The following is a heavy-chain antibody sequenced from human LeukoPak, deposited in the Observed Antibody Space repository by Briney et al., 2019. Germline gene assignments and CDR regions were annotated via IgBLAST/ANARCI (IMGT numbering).Heavy chain of an antibody. V-gene: IGHV4-34*01. CDR1: GGSISSGGYS. J-gene: IGHJ6*02. D-gene: IGHD5-18*01. Sequence: SETLSLTCAVSGGSISSGGYSWSWIRQPPGKGLEWIGEINHSGSTNYNPSLKSRVTISVDTSKNQFSLKLSSVTAADTAVYYCARGSVGTAMVTSYYYYGMDVWGQGTTVTVSS. CDR2: INHSGST. CDR3: ARGSVGTAMVTSYYYYGMDV.